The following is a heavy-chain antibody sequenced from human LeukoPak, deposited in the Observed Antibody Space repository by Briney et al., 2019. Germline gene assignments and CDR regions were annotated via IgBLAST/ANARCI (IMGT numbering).Heavy chain of an antibody. D-gene: IGHD3-10*01. CDR1: GASISSHY. V-gene: IGHV4-59*08. CDR2: IHYSGIT. J-gene: IGHJ3*02. Sequence: PSETLSLTCTVSGASISSHYWSWIRQPPGKGLEYIGYIHYSGITNYNPSLKSRVTISVDTSKNQFSLRLSSVTAADTAVYYCARHDTRGGAYDIWGQGTMVTVSS. CDR3: ARHDTRGGAYDI.